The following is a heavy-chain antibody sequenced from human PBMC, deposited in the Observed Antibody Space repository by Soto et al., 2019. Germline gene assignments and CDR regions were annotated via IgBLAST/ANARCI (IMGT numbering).Heavy chain of an antibody. Sequence: PSETLSLTCTVSGGSLSDYYWSWIRQPPGKGLEWIGYVFRSGSTNYNPSLQSRVTMSVDTSKNQFSLKLYSVTTEDTAVYYCAREYCTSDRCYGPDYWGLGTLVTVSS. J-gene: IGHJ4*02. V-gene: IGHV4-59*01. CDR2: VFRSGST. CDR3: AREYCTSDRCYGPDY. D-gene: IGHD2-2*01. CDR1: GGSLSDYY.